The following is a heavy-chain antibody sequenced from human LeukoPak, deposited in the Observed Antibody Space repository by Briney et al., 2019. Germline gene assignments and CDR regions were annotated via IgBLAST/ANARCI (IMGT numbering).Heavy chain of an antibody. J-gene: IGHJ5*02. CDR2: IRSSGNTI. V-gene: IGHV3-11*01. CDR1: GFTFSDYY. D-gene: IGHD4-23*01. CDR3: ARDGFDYGGNPRSLNWFDP. Sequence: GGSLRLSCAASGFTFSDYYMSWIRQAPGKGLEWLSYIRSSGNTIYYADSVKGRFTISRDNAKNSLFLQMNNLRAEDTAVYYCARDGFDYGGNPRSLNWFDPWGQGTLVTVSS.